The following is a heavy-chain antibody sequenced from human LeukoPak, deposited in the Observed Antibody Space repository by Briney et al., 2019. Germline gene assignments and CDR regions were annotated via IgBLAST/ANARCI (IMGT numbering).Heavy chain of an antibody. CDR3: ARDYGSGSYYFGY. D-gene: IGHD3-10*01. V-gene: IGHV3-21*01. CDR2: ISSSSSYI. CDR1: GFTFSSYS. J-gene: IGHJ4*02. Sequence: PAGSLRLSCAASGFTFSSYSMNWVRQAPGKGLESVSSISSSSSYIYYADSVKGRFTISRDNAKNSLYLQMNSLRAEDTAVYYCARDYGSGSYYFGYWGQGTLVTVSS.